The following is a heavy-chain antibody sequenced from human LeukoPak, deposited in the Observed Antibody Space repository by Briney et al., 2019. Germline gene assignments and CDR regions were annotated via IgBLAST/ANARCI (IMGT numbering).Heavy chain of an antibody. CDR1: GYTFTAYY. J-gene: IGHJ5*02. V-gene: IGHV1-2*02. Sequence: GASVTVSCKASGYTFTAYYIHWVRQAPGHGLEWMGLINPNSGDTNYAQKFQGRVTMTRDTSISTAYMELSSLRSDDSAVYYCARDRDGFNWFDPWGQGTLVTVSS. D-gene: IGHD3-10*01. CDR2: INPNSGDT. CDR3: ARDRDGFNWFDP.